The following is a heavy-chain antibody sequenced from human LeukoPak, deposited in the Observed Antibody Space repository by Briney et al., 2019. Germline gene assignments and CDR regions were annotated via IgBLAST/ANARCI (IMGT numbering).Heavy chain of an antibody. Sequence: SETLSLTCAVYGGSFSGYYWIWIRQPPGKGLEWSGEINHSGSTNYNPSLKSRVTISVDTSKNQFSLKLSSVTAADTAVYYCARGAMVNAFDIWGQGTMVTVSS. V-gene: IGHV4-34*01. CDR3: ARGAMVNAFDI. CDR1: GGSFSGYY. J-gene: IGHJ3*02. CDR2: INHSGST. D-gene: IGHD5-18*01.